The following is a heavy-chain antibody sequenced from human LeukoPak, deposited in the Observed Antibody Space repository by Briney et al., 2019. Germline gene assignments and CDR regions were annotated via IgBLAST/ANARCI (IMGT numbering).Heavy chain of an antibody. CDR2: ISGGGVST. V-gene: IGHV3-23*01. D-gene: IGHD6-13*01. J-gene: IGHJ4*02. CDR3: ARRGSSWYFDY. CDR1: GITFSSYA. Sequence: PGGSLRLPCAASGITFSSYAMSWVRQAPGKGLEWVSAISGGGVSTYYADSVKGRFTISRDNSKNTLYLQMNSLIGEDTAVYYCARRGSSWYFDYWGQGTLVTVSS.